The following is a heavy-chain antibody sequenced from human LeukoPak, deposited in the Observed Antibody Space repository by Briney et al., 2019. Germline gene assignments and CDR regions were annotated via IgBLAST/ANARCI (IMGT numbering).Heavy chain of an antibody. D-gene: IGHD6-13*01. CDR1: GGSFSGYY. J-gene: IGHJ4*02. CDR2: INHSGST. V-gene: IGHV4-34*01. CDR3: ARGEQQLVRSIDY. Sequence: SETLSLTCAVYGGSFSGYYWSWVRQPPGKGLEWIGEINHSGSTNYNPSLKSRVTISVDTSKNQFSLKLSSVTAADTAVYYCARGEQQLVRSIDYWGQGTLVTVSS.